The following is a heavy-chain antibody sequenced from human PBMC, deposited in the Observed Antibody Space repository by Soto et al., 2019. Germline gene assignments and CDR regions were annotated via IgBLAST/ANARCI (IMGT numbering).Heavy chain of an antibody. J-gene: IGHJ6*02. D-gene: IGHD6-25*01. V-gene: IGHV1-2*04. CDR1: GYTFTDYY. CDR3: GSERHMDV. CDR2: INPSTGVT. Sequence: QVQLVQSGAEVKKPGASVRVSCKASGYTFTDYYMHWVRQAPGQGLEWMGWINPSTGVTTYSPKFQGWGTLAKDASGNTAYMELDNFTSNDTGVYYCGSERHMDVLGQGTTVIVSS.